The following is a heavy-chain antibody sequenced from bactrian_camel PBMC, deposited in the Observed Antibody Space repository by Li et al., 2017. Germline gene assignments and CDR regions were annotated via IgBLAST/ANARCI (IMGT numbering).Heavy chain of an antibody. V-gene: IGHV3S53*01. CDR1: GYTYSTYC. Sequence: HVQLVESGGGSVQAGGSLRLSCVSSGYTYSTYCMGWFRQSPGKEREGVAAIDSDGSTSYADSVKGRFTISQDNAQSTVYLQMFNLKPEDTAVYYCAAGRRYNLGNMPDDCDQYWGQGTQVTVS. D-gene: IGHD5*01. J-gene: IGHJ4*01. CDR2: IDSDGST. CDR3: AAGRRYNLGNMPDDCDQY.